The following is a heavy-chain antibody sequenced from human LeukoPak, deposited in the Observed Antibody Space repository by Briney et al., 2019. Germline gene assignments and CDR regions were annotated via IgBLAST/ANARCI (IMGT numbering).Heavy chain of an antibody. CDR3: ARNGLYYYDSCGYSDY. CDR1: GFTFSNYW. J-gene: IGHJ4*02. V-gene: IGHV3-7*01. Sequence: PGGSLRLSCAASGFTFSNYWMSWVRLAPGKGLEWVANINQDGSEKYYVDSVKGRFTISRDNAQNSLYLQMNSLRAEDTAVYYCARNGLYYYDSCGYSDYWGQGTLVTVSS. CDR2: INQDGSEK. D-gene: IGHD3-22*01.